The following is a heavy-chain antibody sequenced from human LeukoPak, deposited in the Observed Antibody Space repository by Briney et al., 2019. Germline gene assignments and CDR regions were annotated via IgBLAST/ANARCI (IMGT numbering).Heavy chain of an antibody. CDR3: ARDRGRASYYYGMDV. CDR2: VYNSGST. Sequence: PSETLSLTCTVSGGSISNYYWSWIRQPPGKGLEWIGCVYNSGSTDYNSSLKSRVTISVDTSKSQFSLKLRSVTAADTAVYYCARDRGRASYYYGMDVWGQGTTVTVSS. J-gene: IGHJ6*02. CDR1: GGSISNYY. V-gene: IGHV4-59*01.